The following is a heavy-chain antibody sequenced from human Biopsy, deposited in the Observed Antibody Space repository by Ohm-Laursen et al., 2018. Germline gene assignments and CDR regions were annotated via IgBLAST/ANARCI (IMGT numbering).Heavy chain of an antibody. J-gene: IGHJ5*02. Sequence: SSVKVSCKASGYTFTDYYVHWVRQAPGHGLEWMGWIDTINGGARYAQKSQGRVTMTRDTSISTAYMELSRLTSDDTAVYYCARERDPWGQGTLVTVSS. CDR3: ARERDP. CDR1: GYTFTDYY. V-gene: IGHV1-2*02. CDR2: IDTINGGA.